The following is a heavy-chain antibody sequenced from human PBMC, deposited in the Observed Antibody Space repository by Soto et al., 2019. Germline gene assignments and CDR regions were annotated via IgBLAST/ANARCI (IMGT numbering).Heavy chain of an antibody. CDR1: GVSIRASSYY. Sequence: SETLSLTCTVSGVSIRASSYYWGWIRQPPGKGLEWIGTIYYNGETFYHPSLKSRITMSIHTSKNQFSLNMTSVTAPDTAVYYCARHGSYWGQGTLVTVSS. CDR3: ARHGSY. V-gene: IGHV4-39*01. CDR2: IYYNGET. J-gene: IGHJ4*02.